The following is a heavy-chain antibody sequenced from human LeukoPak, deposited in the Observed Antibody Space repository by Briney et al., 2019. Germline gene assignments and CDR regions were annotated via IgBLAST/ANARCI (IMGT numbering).Heavy chain of an antibody. V-gene: IGHV3-21*01. CDR1: GFTFSSYS. CDR3: ARDQTGYFDY. J-gene: IGHJ4*02. Sequence: GGSLRLSCAASGFTFSSYSMNWVRQAPGKGLEWVSSISSSSSYIYYADSVKGGFTISRDNAKNSLYLQMNSLRAEDTAVYYCARDQTGYFDYWGQGTLVTVSS. D-gene: IGHD7-27*01. CDR2: ISSSSSYI.